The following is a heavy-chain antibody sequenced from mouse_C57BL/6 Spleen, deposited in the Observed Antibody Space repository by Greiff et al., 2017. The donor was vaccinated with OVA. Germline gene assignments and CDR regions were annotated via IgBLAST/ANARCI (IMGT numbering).Heavy chain of an antibody. Sequence: QVQLKQPGAELVKPGASVKMSCKASGYTFTSYWITWVKQRPGQGLEWIGDIYPGSGSTNYNEKFKSKATLTVDTSSSTAYMQLSSLTSEDSAVYYCATGPNYYGSGFDYWGQGTTLTVSS. V-gene: IGHV1-55*01. CDR3: ATGPNYYGSGFDY. CDR1: GYTFTSYW. D-gene: IGHD1-1*01. J-gene: IGHJ2*01. CDR2: IYPGSGST.